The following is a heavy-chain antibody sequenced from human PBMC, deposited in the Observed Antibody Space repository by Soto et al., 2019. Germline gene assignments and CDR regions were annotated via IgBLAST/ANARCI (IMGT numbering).Heavy chain of an antibody. CDR2: LDQVGSKT. CDR1: GFTFSYYW. Sequence: EVQLVESGGDLVQPGGSLILSCAASGFTFSYYWMTWVRQAPGKGLEWVATLDQVGSKTFYVDSVKGRFTISRDNARNSLYLQMNSLRAEDTAVYYCARENWGSYDYWGQGTLVTVSS. D-gene: IGHD7-27*01. V-gene: IGHV3-7*03. J-gene: IGHJ4*02. CDR3: ARENWGSYDY.